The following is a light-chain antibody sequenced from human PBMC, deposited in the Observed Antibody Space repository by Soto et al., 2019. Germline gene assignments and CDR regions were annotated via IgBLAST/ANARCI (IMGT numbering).Light chain of an antibody. Sequence: EIVLTQSPATLSLSPGERATLSCRASQSVSSYLAWYQQKPGQAPRLLIYDASNRATGIPARFSGSGSGTDFTLTISSLEPEDFAVYYCQQRSNWGGFNFGPGTKVDIK. V-gene: IGKV3-11*01. CDR2: DAS. J-gene: IGKJ3*01. CDR3: QQRSNWGGFN. CDR1: QSVSSY.